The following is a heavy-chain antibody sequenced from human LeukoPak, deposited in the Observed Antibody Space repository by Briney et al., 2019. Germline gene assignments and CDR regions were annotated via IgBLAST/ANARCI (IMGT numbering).Heavy chain of an antibody. CDR3: ARGDGGSYGFDY. Sequence: SETLSLTCTVSGGSISSYYWSWIRQPPGKGLEWIGYIYYSGSTSYNPSLKSRVTISVDTSKNQFSLKLSSVTAADTAVYYCARGDGGSYGFDYWGQGTLVTVSS. D-gene: IGHD1-26*01. J-gene: IGHJ4*02. V-gene: IGHV4-59*01. CDR2: IYYSGST. CDR1: GGSISSYY.